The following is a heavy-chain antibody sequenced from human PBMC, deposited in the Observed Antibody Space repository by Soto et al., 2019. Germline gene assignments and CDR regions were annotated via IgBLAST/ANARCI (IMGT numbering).Heavy chain of an antibody. J-gene: IGHJ6*02. CDR1: GFTFSGSA. CDR2: IRNKVNNYAT. CDR3: TRQIAPPSVAGNYYYYGLDV. Sequence: XGSLRLSCAAAGFTFSGSAMHWVRQASGRGLDWVGRIRNKVNNYATAYAASVKGRFTISRDDSKNTAYLQMNSLKTEDTAVYYCTRQIAPPSVAGNYYYYGLDVWGQETTVTVSS. D-gene: IGHD6-19*01. V-gene: IGHV3-73*01.